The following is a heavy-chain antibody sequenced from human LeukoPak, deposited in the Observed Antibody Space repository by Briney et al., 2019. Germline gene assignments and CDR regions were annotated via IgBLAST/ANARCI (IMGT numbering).Heavy chain of an antibody. CDR1: GFTFSSYA. Sequence: GGSLRLSCAASGFTFSSYAMSWVRQAPGKGLEWVSTIDGSGADTYYADSVKGRFTISRDNSKNTLYLQMNSLRGEDTAVYYCANRYCTSSSCSRTLEYWGQGTLVTVSS. CDR3: ANRYCTSSSCSRTLEY. V-gene: IGHV3-23*01. D-gene: IGHD2-2*01. J-gene: IGHJ4*02. CDR2: IDGSGADT.